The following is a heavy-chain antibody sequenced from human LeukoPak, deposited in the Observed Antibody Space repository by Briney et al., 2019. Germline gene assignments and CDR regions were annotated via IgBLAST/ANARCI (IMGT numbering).Heavy chain of an antibody. CDR1: GVSMSSAGYF. D-gene: IGHD2-15*01. J-gene: IGHJ6*03. Sequence: SETLSLTCTVSGVSMSSAGYFWSWIRQHPGKGLEWIGYIYCSGTTSYNPSLKSRVTISVDTSKNQFSLKLSSVPAADTAVFYLARERPGSHIVDPGDLYFYMDVWGKGTTVTVSS. CDR2: IYCSGTT. V-gene: IGHV4-31*03. CDR3: ARERPGSHIVDPGDLYFYMDV.